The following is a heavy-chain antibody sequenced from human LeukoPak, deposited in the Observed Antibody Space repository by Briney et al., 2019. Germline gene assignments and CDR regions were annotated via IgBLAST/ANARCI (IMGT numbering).Heavy chain of an antibody. CDR1: GGTFISYA. J-gene: IGHJ4*02. D-gene: IGHD3-10*01. Sequence: ASVKVSCKASGGTFISYAISWVRQAPGQGGEWMGGIIPIFGTANYAQKFQGRVTITAEKSTSTAYMELSSLRSEDTAVYYCARFGSVRNHLHYWGQGTLVTVSS. CDR3: ARFGSVRNHLHY. V-gene: IGHV1-69*06. CDR2: IIPIFGTA.